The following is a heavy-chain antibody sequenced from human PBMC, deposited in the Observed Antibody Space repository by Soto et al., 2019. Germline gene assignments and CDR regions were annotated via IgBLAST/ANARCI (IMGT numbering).Heavy chain of an antibody. CDR1: GFTFTSSA. V-gene: IGHV1-58*01. Sequence: SGKVSCKASGFTFTSSAVQWVRQARGQRLEWIGWIVVGSGNTNYAQKFQERVTITRDMSTSTAYMELSSLRSEDTAVYYCAADPLRIAAAGTFWGQGTLVTVSS. CDR3: AADPLRIAAAGTF. D-gene: IGHD6-13*01. J-gene: IGHJ4*02. CDR2: IVVGSGNT.